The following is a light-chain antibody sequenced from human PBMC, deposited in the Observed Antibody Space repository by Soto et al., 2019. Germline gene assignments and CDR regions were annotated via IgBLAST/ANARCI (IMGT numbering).Light chain of an antibody. J-gene: IGKJ1*01. V-gene: IGKV1-5*01. CDR2: HAS. CDR1: QNINRW. CDR3: QQYDSYSPT. Sequence: DIQMTQSPSTLTASIGDRVTITCGASQNINRWLDWYQQKPGKAPRVLIHHASNLESGVPSRIRGSGSGTEFSLIISNLQPEDVEFYYCQQYDSYSPTFGQGTKVDIK.